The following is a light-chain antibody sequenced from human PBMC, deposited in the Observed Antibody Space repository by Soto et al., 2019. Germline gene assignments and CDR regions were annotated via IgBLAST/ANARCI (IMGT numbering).Light chain of an antibody. CDR1: SSNIGAGYD. CDR2: GNS. J-gene: IGLJ1*01. Sequence: QSVLTQPPSVSGAPGQRVTISCTGSSSNIGAGYDVHWYQQLPGTAPKLLICGNSNRPSGVPDRFSGSKSGTSASLAITGLQAEDEADYYCKSYDSSLSGYVFGTGTKLTVL. CDR3: KSYDSSLSGYV. V-gene: IGLV1-40*01.